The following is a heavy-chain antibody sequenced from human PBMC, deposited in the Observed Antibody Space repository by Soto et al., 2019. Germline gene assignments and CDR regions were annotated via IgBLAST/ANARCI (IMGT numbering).Heavy chain of an antibody. CDR1: GGTFSSYA. CDR2: IIPILGTA. CDR3: ARDVVVAYYDSSGYYEH. V-gene: IGHV1-69*01. Sequence: QVQLVQSGAEVKQPGSSVKVSCKASGGTFSSYAISWVRQAPGQGLEWMGGIIPILGTANYAQKFQGRVTITADESTSTAYMELSSLRSDDKAVYYCARDVVVAYYDSSGYYEHWGQGTLVTVSS. D-gene: IGHD3-22*01. J-gene: IGHJ1*01.